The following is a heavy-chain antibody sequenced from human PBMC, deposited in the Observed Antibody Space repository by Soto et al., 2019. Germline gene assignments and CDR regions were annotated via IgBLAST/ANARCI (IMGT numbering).Heavy chain of an antibody. CDR1: GVSISSGDYY. D-gene: IGHD3-22*01. V-gene: IGHV4-30-4*01. CDR2: IYYSGST. J-gene: IGHJ4*02. CDR3: ARSDHYYYDSSGYWDY. Sequence: SETLSLTCTVSGVSISSGDYYWSWIRQPPGKGLEWIGYIYYSGSTYYNPSLKSRVTISVDRSKNQFSLRLSSVTAADTAVYYCARSDHYYYDSSGYWDYWGQGTLVTVSS.